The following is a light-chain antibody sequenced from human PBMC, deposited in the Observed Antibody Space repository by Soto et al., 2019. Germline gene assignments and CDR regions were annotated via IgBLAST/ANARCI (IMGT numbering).Light chain of an antibody. V-gene: IGKV3-20*01. J-gene: IGKJ4*01. Sequence: EIVLTQSPATPSLSPGERVTPSCRASQSVSSNYLAWYQQTPGQTPRLLIYGASTRATGVPDRFSGSGSGTDFTLTISRLEPEDFAVYYCQQFGNSPLLTFGGGTKVDIK. CDR2: GAS. CDR1: QSVSSNY. CDR3: QQFGNSPLLT.